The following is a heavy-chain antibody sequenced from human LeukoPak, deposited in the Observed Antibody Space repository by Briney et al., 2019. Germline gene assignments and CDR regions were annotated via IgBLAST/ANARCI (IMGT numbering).Heavy chain of an antibody. D-gene: IGHD1-26*01. CDR1: GFTFNTYG. J-gene: IGHJ6*03. CDR2: ISGSGGAT. V-gene: IGHV3-23*01. Sequence: GGSLRLSCAASGFTFNTYGMSWVRQAPGKGLEWVSGISGSGGATYYADSVKGRFTISRDDPHNTLYLQMNSLRAEDTAVYYCAKGYGWEASYYYYYMDVWGKGTTVTISS. CDR3: AKGYGWEASYYYYYMDV.